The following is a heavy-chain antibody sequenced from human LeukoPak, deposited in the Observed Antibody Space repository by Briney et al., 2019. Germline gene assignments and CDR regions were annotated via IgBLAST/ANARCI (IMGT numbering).Heavy chain of an antibody. Sequence: SETLSLTCTVSGGSVSSGTYYWSWIRQPPGEGLGWVGYIYYSGSTNYNPSLKSRVTISVDTSKNQFSLKLSSVTAADTAVYYCARVEWFGELSPFDIWGQGTMVTVSS. V-gene: IGHV4-61*01. CDR1: GGSVSSGTYY. J-gene: IGHJ3*02. CDR2: IYYSGST. D-gene: IGHD3-10*01. CDR3: ARVEWFGELSPFDI.